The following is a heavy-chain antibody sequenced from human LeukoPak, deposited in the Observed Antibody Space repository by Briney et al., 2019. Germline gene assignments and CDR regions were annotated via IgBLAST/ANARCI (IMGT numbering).Heavy chain of an antibody. CDR3: ARDSIPRMATVVDS. CDR1: GFNFSDFY. CDR2: ISPRGRNS. J-gene: IGHJ4*02. V-gene: IGHV3-11*01. D-gene: IGHD2-21*01. Sequence: PGGSLRLSCEASGFNFSDFYMNWIRQAPGKGLEGVAYISPRGRNSYYADSVRGRFTVSRDNAKNSLFLQMNSLSADDTAIYYCARDSIPRMATVVDSWGQGTLVIVSS.